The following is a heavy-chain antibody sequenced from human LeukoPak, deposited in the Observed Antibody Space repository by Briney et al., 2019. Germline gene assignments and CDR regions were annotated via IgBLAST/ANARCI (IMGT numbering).Heavy chain of an antibody. V-gene: IGHV3-9*01. CDR2: ISWNSGNI. Sequence: PGRSLRLSCAASGFTFDDYAMHWVRQAPGKGLEWVSGISWNSGNIGYADSVKGRFSISRDNAKNSLYLQMNSLRAEDTAVYYCVRGGGSFDSWGQGTLVTASS. D-gene: IGHD3-10*01. J-gene: IGHJ4*02. CDR1: GFTFDDYA. CDR3: VRGGGSFDS.